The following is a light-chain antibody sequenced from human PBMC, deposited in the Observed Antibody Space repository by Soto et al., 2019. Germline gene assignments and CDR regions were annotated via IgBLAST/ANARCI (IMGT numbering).Light chain of an antibody. Sequence: EIVLTQSPATLSLSPGERATLSCRAMQSVSSYLAWYQQKPGQAPRLLIYDASNRATGIPARFSGSGSGTDFTLTICSLEPEDFAVYYCQQRSKWPFTFGPGTKVDIK. J-gene: IGKJ3*01. CDR3: QQRSKWPFT. CDR1: QSVSSY. CDR2: DAS. V-gene: IGKV3-11*01.